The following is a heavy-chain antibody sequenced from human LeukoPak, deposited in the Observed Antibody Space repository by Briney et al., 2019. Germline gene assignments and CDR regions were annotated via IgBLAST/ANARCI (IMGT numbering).Heavy chain of an antibody. CDR1: GGTFSSYA. CDR2: IIPILGIA. CDR3: ARGGSQYDFWSGYHEDAFDI. J-gene: IGHJ3*02. Sequence: GASVKVSCKASGGTFSSYAISWVRQAPGQGLEWMGRIIPILGIANYAQKFQGRVTITADKSTSTAYMELSSLRSEDTAVYYCARGGSQYDFWSGYHEDAFDIWGQGTMVTVSS. V-gene: IGHV1-69*04. D-gene: IGHD3-3*01.